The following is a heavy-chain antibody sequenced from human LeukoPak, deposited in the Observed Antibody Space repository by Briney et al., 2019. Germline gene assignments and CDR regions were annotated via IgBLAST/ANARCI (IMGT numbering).Heavy chain of an antibody. CDR3: ARVGTVTTTALDY. Sequence: GGSLRLSCAASGFTFSSYAMHWVRQAPGKGLEWVAVISYDGSNKYYADSVKGRFTISRDNSKNTLYLQMNSLRAEDTAVYYCARVGTVTTTALDYWGQGTLVTVSS. J-gene: IGHJ4*02. V-gene: IGHV3-30-3*01. CDR2: ISYDGSNK. CDR1: GFTFSSYA. D-gene: IGHD4-17*01.